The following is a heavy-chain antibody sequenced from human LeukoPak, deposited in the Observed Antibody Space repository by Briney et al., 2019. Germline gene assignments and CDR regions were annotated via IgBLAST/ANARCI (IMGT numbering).Heavy chain of an antibody. D-gene: IGHD2-8*01. CDR3: ASRILLAAS. CDR1: GIIFRNYW. Sequence: GGSLRLSCSASGIIFRNYWMTWVRQAPGKGLEWVANINQDGSVKHYVDSVKGRFTISRDNSNNTPYLQMNSLRVEDTAVYYCASRILLAASWGQGTLVTVSS. CDR2: INQDGSVK. V-gene: IGHV3-7*03. J-gene: IGHJ5*02.